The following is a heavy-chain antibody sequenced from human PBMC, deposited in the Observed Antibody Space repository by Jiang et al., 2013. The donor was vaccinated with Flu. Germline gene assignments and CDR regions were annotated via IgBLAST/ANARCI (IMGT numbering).Heavy chain of an antibody. Sequence: KPTQTLTLTCTFSGFSLSTSGVGVGWIRQPPGKALEWLALIYWDDDKRYSPSLKSRLTITKDTSKNQVVLTMTNMDPVDTATYYRAHRPSRGWVAEYYFDYWGQGTLVTVSS. CDR3: AHRPSRGWVAEYYFDY. V-gene: IGHV2-5*02. CDR1: GFSLSTSGVG. J-gene: IGHJ4*02. D-gene: IGHD6-19*01. CDR2: IYWDDDK.